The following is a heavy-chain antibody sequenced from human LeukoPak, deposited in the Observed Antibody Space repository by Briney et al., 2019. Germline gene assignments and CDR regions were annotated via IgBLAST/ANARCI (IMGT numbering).Heavy chain of an antibody. V-gene: IGHV3-66*01. CDR2: IYSGGST. Sequence: PGGSLRLSCAASGFTVSSNYMSWVRQAPGKGLEWVSVIYSGGSTYYADSVKGRFTISRDNSKNTLYLQMNSLRAEDTAVYYCARVMYCTNGVCGALDYWGQGTLVTVSS. D-gene: IGHD2-8*01. CDR1: GFTVSSNY. CDR3: ARVMYCTNGVCGALDY. J-gene: IGHJ4*02.